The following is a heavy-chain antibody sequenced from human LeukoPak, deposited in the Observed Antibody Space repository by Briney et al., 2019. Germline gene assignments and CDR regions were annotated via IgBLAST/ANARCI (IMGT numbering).Heavy chain of an antibody. CDR2: INHSGST. Sequence: SETLSLTCAVYGGSFSGYYWSWIRQPPGKGLEWIGEINHSGSTNYNPSLKSRVTISVDTSKNQFSLKLSSVTAADTAVYHCARGRGYNAFDIWGQGTMVTVSS. J-gene: IGHJ3*02. CDR3: ARGRGYNAFDI. V-gene: IGHV4-34*01. D-gene: IGHD5-18*01. CDR1: GGSFSGYY.